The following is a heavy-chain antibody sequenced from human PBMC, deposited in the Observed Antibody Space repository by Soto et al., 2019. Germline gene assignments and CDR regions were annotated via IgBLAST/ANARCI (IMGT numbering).Heavy chain of an antibody. Sequence: GGSLRLSCAASGFTLSGSVIYWVRQPSGKGLEWVGRIRSRSNGYATAYAASVRGRFTISRDDSKNTAYLQMNSLKTEDTAVYYCASSLLWPLDLNYWGQGTLVTVSS. CDR2: IRSRSNGYAT. CDR3: ASSLLWPLDLNY. J-gene: IGHJ4*02. V-gene: IGHV3-73*01. CDR1: GFTLSGSV. D-gene: IGHD1-26*01.